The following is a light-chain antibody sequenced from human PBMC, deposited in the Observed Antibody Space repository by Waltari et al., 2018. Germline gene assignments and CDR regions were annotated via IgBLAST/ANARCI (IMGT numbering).Light chain of an antibody. CDR2: EVS. CDR3: SSYAGRNNPYV. J-gene: IGLJ1*01. Sequence: QSALTQPPSASGSPGQSVTISCTVTRSHVGGYNYVSWYQQHPGKAPKLMRYEVSKRPAGVADRLAGSKLGNTDYLTVAGLQAEDEAEYYCSSYAGRNNPYVFGTGTKVTVL. CDR1: RSHVGGYNY. V-gene: IGLV2-8*01.